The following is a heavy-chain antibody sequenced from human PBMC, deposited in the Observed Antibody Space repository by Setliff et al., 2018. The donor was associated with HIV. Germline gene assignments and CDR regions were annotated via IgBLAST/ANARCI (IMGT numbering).Heavy chain of an antibody. D-gene: IGHD5-12*01. CDR3: ARGHDNKYYYFYYMDV. J-gene: IGHJ6*03. CDR1: GAPISSYY. V-gene: IGHV4-59*08. CDR2: IYNSGYT. Sequence: PSETLSLTCKVSGAPISSYYWNWIRQPPGKGLEWIGYIYNSGYTNYKPSLKSRVVMSVDTSRNQFSLKLSSVTAADTAVYYCARGHDNKYYYFYYMDVWGKGTTVTVSS.